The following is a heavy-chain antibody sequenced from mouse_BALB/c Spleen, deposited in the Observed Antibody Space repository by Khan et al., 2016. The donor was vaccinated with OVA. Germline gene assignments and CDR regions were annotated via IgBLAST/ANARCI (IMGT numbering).Heavy chain of an antibody. Sequence: VQLQQSGAEFVRPGALVKLSCKPSGFNIKDYYIHWVKQRPEQGLEWIGWIDPENGNTIYDPKFQDKASMTADTSSNTAYLQPSSLTSEDTAVYYCARRDYEAMDYWGQGTSVTVSS. CDR2: IDPENGNT. V-gene: IGHV14-1*02. CDR1: GFNIKDYY. J-gene: IGHJ4*01. D-gene: IGHD2-4*01. CDR3: ARRDYEAMDY.